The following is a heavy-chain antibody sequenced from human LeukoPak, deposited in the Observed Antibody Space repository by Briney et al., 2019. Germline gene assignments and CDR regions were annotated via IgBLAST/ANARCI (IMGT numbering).Heavy chain of an antibody. CDR2: IYYSGST. CDR1: GGSISSSSYY. Sequence: KPSETLSLTCTVSGGSISSSSYYWGWIRQPPGKGLEWIGSIYYSGSTYYNPSLKSRVTISVDTSKNQFSLKLSSVTAADTAVYYCARLAAAGAPFDYWGQGTLVTVSS. D-gene: IGHD6-13*01. V-gene: IGHV4-39*01. J-gene: IGHJ4*02. CDR3: ARLAAAGAPFDY.